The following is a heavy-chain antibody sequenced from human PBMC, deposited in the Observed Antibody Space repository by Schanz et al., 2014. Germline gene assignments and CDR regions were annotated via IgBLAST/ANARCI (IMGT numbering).Heavy chain of an antibody. CDR2: IWFDGTNK. Sequence: QVQLVESGGGVVQPGRSLRLSCSASGFTLSSYGMHWVRQAPGKGLEWLAVIWFDGTNKYNADSVKGRFTISRDNSKNTLYLQMNNLRAEDTAVYFCAKESEIVVVVGTSMSGDFHHWGQGTLVTVSS. J-gene: IGHJ1*01. CDR3: AKESEIVVVVGTSMSGDFHH. V-gene: IGHV3-33*06. D-gene: IGHD2-15*01. CDR1: GFTLSSYG.